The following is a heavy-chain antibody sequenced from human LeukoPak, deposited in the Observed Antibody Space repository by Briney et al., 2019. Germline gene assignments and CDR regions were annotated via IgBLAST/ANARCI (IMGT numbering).Heavy chain of an antibody. CDR3: ARLGKTYYMDV. J-gene: IGHJ6*03. CDR1: GDSIGNYY. CDR2: LYHSGAA. V-gene: IGHV4-59*08. D-gene: IGHD1/OR15-1a*01. Sequence: PSETLSLTCTVSGDSIGNYYWTWIRQTPGKGLEWIGNLYHSGAADYNPSLKTRVTTSVDTSKDQFSLSLRSSTAADTAVYFCARLGKTYYMDVWGTGTTVTVSS.